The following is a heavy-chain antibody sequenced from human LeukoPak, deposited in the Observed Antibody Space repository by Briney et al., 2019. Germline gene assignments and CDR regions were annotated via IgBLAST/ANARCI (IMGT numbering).Heavy chain of an antibody. D-gene: IGHD3-9*01. Sequence: PSETLSLTCTVSGGSISSYYWSWIRQPPGKGLEWIGEINHSGSTNYNPSLKSRVTISVDTSKNQFSLKLSSVTAADTAVYYCAREETYDILTGYILWGQGTLVTVSS. CDR2: INHSGST. J-gene: IGHJ4*02. V-gene: IGHV4-34*01. CDR1: GGSISSYY. CDR3: AREETYDILTGYIL.